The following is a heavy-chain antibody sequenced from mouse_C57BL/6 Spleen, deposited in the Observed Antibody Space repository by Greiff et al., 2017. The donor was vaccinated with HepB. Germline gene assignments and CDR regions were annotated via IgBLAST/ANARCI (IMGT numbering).Heavy chain of an antibody. CDR2: IDPENGDT. D-gene: IGHD1-1*01. CDR1: GFNIKDDY. J-gene: IGHJ2*01. Sequence: VQLQQSGAELVRPGASVKLSCTASGFNIKDDYMHWVKQRPEQGLEWIGWIDPENGDTEYASKFQGKATITADTSANTAYLQLSSLTSEDTAVYYCTTDYGSSYVSDYWGQGTTLTVSS. V-gene: IGHV14-4*01. CDR3: TTDYGSSYVSDY.